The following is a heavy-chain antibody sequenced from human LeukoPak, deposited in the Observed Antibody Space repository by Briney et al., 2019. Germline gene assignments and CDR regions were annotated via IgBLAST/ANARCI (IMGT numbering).Heavy chain of an antibody. V-gene: IGHV4-59*01. Sequence: SQTLSLTCTVSGGSISSYYWSWIRQPPGKGLEWIGYIYYSGSTNYNPSLKSRVTISVDTSKNQFSLKLSSVTAADTAVYCCARAPAWSGADNWFDPWGQGTLVTVSS. J-gene: IGHJ5*02. CDR3: ARAPAWSGADNWFDP. CDR2: IYYSGST. CDR1: GGSISSYY. D-gene: IGHD3-3*01.